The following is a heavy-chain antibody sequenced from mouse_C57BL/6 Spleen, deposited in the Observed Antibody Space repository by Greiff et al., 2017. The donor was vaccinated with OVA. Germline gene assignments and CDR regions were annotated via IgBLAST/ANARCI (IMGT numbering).Heavy chain of an antibody. CDR1: GYAFTNYL. V-gene: IGHV1-54*01. CDR2: INPGSGGT. CDR3: ARSASNYWYFDV. D-gene: IGHD2-5*01. J-gene: IGHJ1*03. Sequence: VQLQQSGAELVRPGPSVKVSCKASGYAFTNYLIAWVKQRPGPGLEWIGVINPGSGGTNYNEKFKGKATLTADKSARTAYMQLSSLTSEDSAVYFCARSASNYWYFDVWGTGTTVTVSS.